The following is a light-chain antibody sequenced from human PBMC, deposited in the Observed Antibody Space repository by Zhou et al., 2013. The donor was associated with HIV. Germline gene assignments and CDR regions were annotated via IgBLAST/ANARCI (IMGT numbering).Light chain of an antibody. CDR2: AAS. J-gene: IGKJ4*01. CDR1: QGISSY. V-gene: IGKV1-9*01. Sequence: IQLTQSPSSLSASVGDRVTITCRASQGISSYLAWYQQKPGKAPKLLIYAASTLQSGVPSRFSGSGSGTEFTLTIAGLQLDDLATYYCQQYNSFELSFGGGTKVDIK. CDR3: QQYNSFELS.